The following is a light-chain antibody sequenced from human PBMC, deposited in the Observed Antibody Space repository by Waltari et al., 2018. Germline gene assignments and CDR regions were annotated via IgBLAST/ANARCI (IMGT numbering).Light chain of an antibody. CDR3: QQYYTVSRT. J-gene: IGKJ1*01. CDR1: ETILSNSNNKNY. V-gene: IGKV4-1*01. CDR2: WAS. Sequence: DIVMTQSPDSRAVPLGERATIHCKSSETILSNSNNKNYLAWYQQKAGQPPKLLVYWASTRESGVPDRFSGSGSGTDFTLTISSLQAEDVAVYYCQQYYTVSRTFGQGTRVEIK.